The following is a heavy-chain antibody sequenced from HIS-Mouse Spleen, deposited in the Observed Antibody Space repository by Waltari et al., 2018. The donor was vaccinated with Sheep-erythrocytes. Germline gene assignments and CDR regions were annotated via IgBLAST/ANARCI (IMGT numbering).Heavy chain of an antibody. V-gene: IGHV3-23*01. CDR1: GFTFSSYA. D-gene: IGHD4-17*01. CDR3: AKQTLRRTYFDY. CDR2: IRCRGGST. J-gene: IGHJ4*02. Sequence: EVQLLESGGGLVQPGGSLRLSCAASGFTFSSYAMSWVRQAPGKGLEWVSAIRCRGGSTYYADSVKGRFTISRDNSKNTLYLQMNSLRAEDTAVYYCAKQTLRRTYFDYWGQGTLVTVSS.